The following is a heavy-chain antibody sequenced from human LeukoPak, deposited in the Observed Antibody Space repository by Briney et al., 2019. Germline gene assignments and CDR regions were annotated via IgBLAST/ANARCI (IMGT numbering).Heavy chain of an antibody. CDR3: ARESSYSGTSNPRIY. CDR2: INQDGSEK. Sequence: GGSLRLSCAASGFTFSTYWMTWVRQAPGKGLEWLANINQDGSEKYYVGSLKGRFTISRDNLKKSLYLQMNSLRAEDTAVYYCARESSYSGTSNPRIYWGQGTLVTVSS. V-gene: IGHV3-7*03. D-gene: IGHD4-23*01. CDR1: GFTFSTYW. J-gene: IGHJ4*02.